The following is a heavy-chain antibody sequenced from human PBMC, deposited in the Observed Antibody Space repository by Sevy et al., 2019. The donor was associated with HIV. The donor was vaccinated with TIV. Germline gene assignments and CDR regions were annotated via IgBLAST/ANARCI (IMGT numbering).Heavy chain of an antibody. D-gene: IGHD3-22*01. CDR1: GFIFSNYA. J-gene: IGHJ4*02. Sequence: SLRLSCAASGFIFSNYAIHWVRRAPGKGLEWVAVISCDGSNKHYAASVKGRFTISRDNSRNTLFLQMNSLRLDDTAVYYCARDPTFSSDTRGYYPFDSWGQGTLVTVSS. CDR2: ISCDGSNK. CDR3: ARDPTFSSDTRGYYPFDS. V-gene: IGHV3-30*04.